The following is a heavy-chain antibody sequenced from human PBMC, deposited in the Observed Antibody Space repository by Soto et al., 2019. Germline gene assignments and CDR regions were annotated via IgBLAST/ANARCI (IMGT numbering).Heavy chain of an antibody. D-gene: IGHD4-17*01. CDR2: IRSKANNYAT. CDR3: TRGYGDYVRDY. J-gene: IGHJ4*02. Sequence: EVQLVESGGGLVQPGESLKLSCAVSGFTFSGSAMHWVRQASGKGLEWVGRIRSKANNYATAYAASVKGRFTISRDDSKNTAYLQMNSLNSEDTAVYCCTRGYGDYVRDYWGQGTLVTVSS. V-gene: IGHV3-73*01. CDR1: GFTFSGSA.